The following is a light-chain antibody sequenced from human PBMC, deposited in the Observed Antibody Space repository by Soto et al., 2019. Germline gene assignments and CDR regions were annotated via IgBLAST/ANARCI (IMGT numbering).Light chain of an antibody. J-gene: IGKJ4*01. CDR1: QSISSY. Sequence: DIQMTQSPSSLSASVGDRVTITCRASQSISSYLNWYQQRPGKAPNLLIYAASTLQSVVPSRYSGGGSGTDFTLTISSLQAEDFATYYCQQTYSVPPTFGGGTKVEI. CDR2: AAS. V-gene: IGKV1-39*01. CDR3: QQTYSVPPT.